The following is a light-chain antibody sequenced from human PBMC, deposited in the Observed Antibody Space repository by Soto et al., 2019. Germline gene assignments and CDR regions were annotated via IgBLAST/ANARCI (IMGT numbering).Light chain of an antibody. V-gene: IGLV1-44*01. CDR2: SNN. CDR1: SSNIGSNT. CDR3: AAWDDSLNGPG. Sequence: QSVLTQPPSASGTPGQRVTISCSGSSSNIGSNTVNWYQQLPGTAPKLLIYSNNQRPSGVPDRFSGSKSGTSASLAISGLQSEDEADYYCAAAWDDSLNGPGFGGGTKVTVL. J-gene: IGLJ2*01.